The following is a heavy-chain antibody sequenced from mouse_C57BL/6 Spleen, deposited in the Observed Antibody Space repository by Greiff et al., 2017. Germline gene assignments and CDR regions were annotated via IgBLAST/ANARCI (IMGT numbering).Heavy chain of an antibody. D-gene: IGHD1-1*01. CDR2: IDPEDGET. CDR3: ASRDYGSSYDGEFDY. Sequence: VQLKESGAELVKPGASVKLSCTASGFNIKDYYMHWVKQRTEQGLEWIGRIDPEDGETKYAPKFQGKATITADTSSNTAYLQLSSLTSEDTAVYYCASRDYGSSYDGEFDYWGQGTTLTVSS. CDR1: GFNIKDYY. J-gene: IGHJ2*01. V-gene: IGHV14-2*01.